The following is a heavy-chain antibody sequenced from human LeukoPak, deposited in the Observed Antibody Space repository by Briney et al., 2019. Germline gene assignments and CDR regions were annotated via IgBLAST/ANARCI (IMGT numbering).Heavy chain of an antibody. CDR2: ISWNGGSI. CDR1: GFTFDDYA. V-gene: IGHV3-9*03. Sequence: GGTLRLSCAASGFTFDDYAMHWVRQAPGKGLEWVSGISWNGGSIGYADSVKGRFTISRDNAKNSLYLQMNSLRAEDMALYYCARSGGYNREDYWGQGTLATVSS. D-gene: IGHD5-24*01. J-gene: IGHJ4*02. CDR3: ARSGGYNREDY.